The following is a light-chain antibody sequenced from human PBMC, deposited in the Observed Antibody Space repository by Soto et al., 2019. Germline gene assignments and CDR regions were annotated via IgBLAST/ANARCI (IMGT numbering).Light chain of an antibody. Sequence: DIKITQCPSYVSASVGDRVTITCRASQSVSNYLHWYQQKPGKASNLLIYDASSLQSGVPSRFSGSGSGTEFTLTISSLRSEDSAIYYCQQYFEWPPMTFGQGTKVDTK. CDR3: QQYFEWPPMT. J-gene: IGKJ1*01. CDR2: DAS. V-gene: IGKV1-39*02. CDR1: QSVSNY.